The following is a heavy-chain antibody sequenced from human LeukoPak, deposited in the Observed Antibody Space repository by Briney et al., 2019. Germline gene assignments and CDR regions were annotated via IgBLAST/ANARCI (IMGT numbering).Heavy chain of an antibody. D-gene: IGHD6-6*01. V-gene: IGHV1-2*02. CDR2: INPNSGGT. J-gene: IGHJ4*02. CDR1: GYTFTGYY. CDR3: ARGFAVWAARDRPSY. Sequence: ASVKVSCKASGYTFTGYYMHWVRQAPGQGLEWMGWINPNSGGTNYAQKFQGRVTMTRDTSISTAYMELSSLRSEDTAVYYCARGFAVWAARDRPSYWGQGTLVTVSS.